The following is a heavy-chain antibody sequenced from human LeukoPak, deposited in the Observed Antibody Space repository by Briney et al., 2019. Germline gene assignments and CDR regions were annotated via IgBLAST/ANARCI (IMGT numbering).Heavy chain of an antibody. V-gene: IGHV4-34*01. CDR2: INHSGTT. J-gene: IGHJ4*02. CDR1: NGSFSDYR. Sequence: SETLSLTCAVYNGSFSDYRWTWIRQPPGKGLEWIGEINHSGTTNYNPSLKSRVTISLDTSKNQFSLKLSSVTAADTAVFYCARDSDGAVDYWGQGTLVTVSS. D-gene: IGHD5-18*01. CDR3: ARDSDGAVDY.